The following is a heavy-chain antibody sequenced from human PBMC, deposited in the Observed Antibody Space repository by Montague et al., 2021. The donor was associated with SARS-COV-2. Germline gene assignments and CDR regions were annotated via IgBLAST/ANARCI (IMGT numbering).Heavy chain of an antibody. CDR3: ARLGDGVVPSPILGVGPYYSYYCMDV. Sequence: SETLSLTCAVHGGSFSTYSWNWIRQPPGKGLEWIGEIHHGGSTNYNPSLKSRVTISADTSKNQFSLKLTSVAAADTAVYYWARLGDGVVPSPILGVGPYYSYYCMDVWGKGTTVTVSS. CDR2: IHHGGST. V-gene: IGHV4-34*01. D-gene: IGHD3-10*01. J-gene: IGHJ6*03. CDR1: GGSFSTYS.